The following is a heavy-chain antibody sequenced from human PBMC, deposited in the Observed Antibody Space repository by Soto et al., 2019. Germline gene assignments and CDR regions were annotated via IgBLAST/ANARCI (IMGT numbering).Heavy chain of an antibody. CDR3: ASFAYCGSDCYH. J-gene: IGHJ5*02. Sequence: GGSLRLSCAASVFTFSSYWMHWVRQAPGKGLVWVSRINSDGSSTSYADSVKGRFTIARDNDKNTLYLQMNSLRAEDTAVYYCASFAYCGSDCYHWGQGTLVTVSS. CDR2: INSDGSST. V-gene: IGHV3-74*01. D-gene: IGHD2-21*02. CDR1: VFTFSSYW.